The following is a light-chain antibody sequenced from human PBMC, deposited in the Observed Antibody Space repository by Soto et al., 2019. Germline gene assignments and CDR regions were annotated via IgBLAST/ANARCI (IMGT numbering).Light chain of an antibody. CDR3: QPDNNWTRT. Sequence: EIVLTQSPATLSVSPGERATLSGRASQSVSNNLAWYQQIPGQAPSLLIYGASTRATGITARFSGSGSGTEFTLTISSLQSEAFAVYYCQPDNNWTRTLGQGTKVEIK. CDR2: GAS. CDR1: QSVSNN. V-gene: IGKV3-15*01. J-gene: IGKJ1*01.